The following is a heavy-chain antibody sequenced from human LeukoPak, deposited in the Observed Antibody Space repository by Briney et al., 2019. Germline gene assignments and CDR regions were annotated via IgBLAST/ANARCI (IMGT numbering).Heavy chain of an antibody. J-gene: IGHJ4*02. V-gene: IGHV3-7*01. Sequence: PGESLRLSCAASGFTFSNYWMSWVRQAPGKGLEWVANIKQDGGQTYYVDSLKGRFTVSRDNAKNSLYLQMNNLRAEDTAVYYCARIGYGSSSTDYWGQGTLVTVSS. CDR3: ARIGYGSSSTDY. D-gene: IGHD6-6*01. CDR1: GFTFSNYW. CDR2: IKQDGGQT.